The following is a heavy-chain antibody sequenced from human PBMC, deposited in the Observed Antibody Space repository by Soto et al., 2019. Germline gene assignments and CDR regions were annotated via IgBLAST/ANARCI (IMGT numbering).Heavy chain of an antibody. J-gene: IGHJ6*02. CDR2: ISSSSS. CDR1: GFTFSHYS. Sequence: GGSLRLSCAASGFTFSHYSINWVRQAPGKGLEWVSSISSSSSYADSVKGRFTISRDNAKNSLYLQMNSLRAEDTAVYYCARDRGAVPAAIGGYYYYGMDVWGQGTTVTVSS. CDR3: ARDRGAVPAAIGGYYYYGMDV. V-gene: IGHV3-21*01. D-gene: IGHD2-2*01.